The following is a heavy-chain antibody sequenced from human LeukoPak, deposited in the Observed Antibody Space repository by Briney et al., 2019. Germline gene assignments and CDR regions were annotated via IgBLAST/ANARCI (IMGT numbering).Heavy chain of an antibody. D-gene: IGHD3-3*01. CDR1: GFTFSSYG. Sequence: PGGSLRLSCAASGFTFSSYGMHWVRQAPAKGLDWVAVIWYVGSNKYYADSVKGRFTISRDNSKNTLYLQMNSLRAEDTAVYYCARDPVVIMGYFDYWGQGTLVTVSS. CDR2: IWYVGSNK. V-gene: IGHV3-33*01. CDR3: ARDPVVIMGYFDY. J-gene: IGHJ4*02.